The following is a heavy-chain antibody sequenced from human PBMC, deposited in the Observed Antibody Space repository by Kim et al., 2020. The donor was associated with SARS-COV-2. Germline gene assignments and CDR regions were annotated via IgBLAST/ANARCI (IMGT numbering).Heavy chain of an antibody. Sequence: SYIYYADSVKGRFTISRDNAKNSLYLQMNSLRAEDTAVYYCARVGGGRGYWGQGTLVTVSS. D-gene: IGHD2-15*01. CDR3: ARVGGGRGY. CDR2: SYI. J-gene: IGHJ4*02. V-gene: IGHV3-21*01.